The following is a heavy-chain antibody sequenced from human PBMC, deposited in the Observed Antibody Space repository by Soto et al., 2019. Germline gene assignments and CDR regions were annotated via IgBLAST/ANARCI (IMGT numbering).Heavy chain of an antibody. CDR3: AKDHLEGLRLGELSSDVGGIDY. CDR2: ISWNSGSI. CDR1: GFTFDDYA. V-gene: IGHV3-9*01. Sequence: GGSLRLSCAASGFTFDDYAMHWVRQAPGKGLEWVSGISWNSGSIGYADSVKGRFTISRDNAKNSLYLQMNSLRAEDTALYYCAKDHLEGLRLGELSSDVGGIDYWGQGTLVTVSS. J-gene: IGHJ4*02. D-gene: IGHD3-16*02.